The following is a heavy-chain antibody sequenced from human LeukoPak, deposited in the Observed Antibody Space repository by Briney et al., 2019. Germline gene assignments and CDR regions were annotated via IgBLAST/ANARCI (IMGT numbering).Heavy chain of an antibody. V-gene: IGHV3-21*01. CDR3: ARGQQWLVRPSFDY. D-gene: IGHD6-19*01. CDR1: GFTFSTYS. CDR2: ISSSSNYI. J-gene: IGHJ4*02. Sequence: GGSLRLSCAASGFTFSTYSMNWVRQAPGKGLEWVSSISSSSNYIYYADSVKGRFTISRDNAKNSLYLQMNSLRAEDMAVYYCARGQQWLVRPSFDYWGQGTLVTVSS.